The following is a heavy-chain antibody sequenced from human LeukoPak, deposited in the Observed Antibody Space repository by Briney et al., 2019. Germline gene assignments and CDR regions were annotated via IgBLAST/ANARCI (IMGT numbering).Heavy chain of an antibody. D-gene: IGHD3-22*01. V-gene: IGHV1-69*01. Sequence: SVKVSCKASGGTFSSYAISWVRQAPGQGLEWMGGIIPIFGTANYAQKFQGRVTITADESTSTAYMELSSLRSEDTAVYYCARAHDSSGYYRYYYYYYGMDVWGQGTTVTVSS. CDR2: IIPIFGTA. CDR3: ARAHDSSGYYRYYYYYYGMDV. J-gene: IGHJ6*02. CDR1: GGTFSSYA.